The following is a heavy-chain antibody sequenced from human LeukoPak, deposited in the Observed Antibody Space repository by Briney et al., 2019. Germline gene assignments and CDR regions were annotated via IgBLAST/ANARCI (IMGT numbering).Heavy chain of an antibody. CDR1: GFTSSSST. D-gene: IGHD5-18*01. J-gene: IGHJ3*01. CDR3: ARDIADTGAIDAFDL. CDR2: INSISTYI. Sequence: GGSLRLSCVASGFTSSSSTMNWVRQAPGKGLEWASSINSISTYIYYADSLRGRFTISRDNADNSLYLQMNSLRAEDTAVYYCARDIADTGAIDAFDLWGQGTMVTVSS. V-gene: IGHV3-21*01.